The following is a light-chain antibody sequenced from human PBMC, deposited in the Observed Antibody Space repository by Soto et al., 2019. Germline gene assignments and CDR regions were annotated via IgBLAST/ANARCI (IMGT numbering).Light chain of an antibody. Sequence: EIVLTQSPGTLSLSPGERATLSCRARQSVSSSYLAWYQQKPGQAPRLLIYVSSGRATGIPDRFSGSVSGTEFPLTIRRLEPEAFAGYHCQQYGSSPPVTFGQGTRLEIK. V-gene: IGKV3-20*01. CDR1: QSVSSSY. J-gene: IGKJ5*01. CDR3: QQYGSSPPVT. CDR2: VSS.